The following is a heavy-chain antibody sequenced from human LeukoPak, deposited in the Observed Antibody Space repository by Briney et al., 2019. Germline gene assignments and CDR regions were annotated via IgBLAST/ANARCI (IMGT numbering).Heavy chain of an antibody. CDR2: ISGSGGST. CDR1: GFTVSSNY. J-gene: IGHJ4*02. Sequence: GGSLRLSCAASGFTVSSNYMSWVRQFPGKGLEWVSAISGSGGSTYYADSVKGRFTISRDNSKSTLYLQMNSLRAEDTAVYYCAKEGYYGSGSFPDSWGQGTLVTVSS. CDR3: AKEGYYGSGSFPDS. D-gene: IGHD3-10*01. V-gene: IGHV3-23*01.